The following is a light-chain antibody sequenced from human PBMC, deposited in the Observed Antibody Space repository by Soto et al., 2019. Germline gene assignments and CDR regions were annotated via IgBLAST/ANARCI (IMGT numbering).Light chain of an antibody. V-gene: IGKV3-11*01. CDR2: DAS. CDR1: QSVSSY. Sequence: EIVLTQSPATLSLSPGERATLSCRASQSVSSYLAWYQQKPGQAPRLLIYDASNRATGIPARFSGSGSGTDFTHTISSLEPEDFAVYYCQQRSSWPPFTVGGGTKQELK. J-gene: IGKJ4*01. CDR3: QQRSSWPPFT.